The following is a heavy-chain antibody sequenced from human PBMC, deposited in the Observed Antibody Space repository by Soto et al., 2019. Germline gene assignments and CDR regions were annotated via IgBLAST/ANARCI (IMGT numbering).Heavy chain of an antibody. J-gene: IGHJ4*02. Sequence: ASVKVSCKASGFTFTSSAVQWVRQARGQRLEWIGWIVVGSGNTNYAQKFQERVTITRDMSTSTAYMELSSLRSEDTAVYYCAADQYYYDSSGYYYFDYWGQGTPVTVSS. D-gene: IGHD3-22*01. V-gene: IGHV1-58*01. CDR1: GFTFTSSA. CDR3: AADQYYYDSSGYYYFDY. CDR2: IVVGSGNT.